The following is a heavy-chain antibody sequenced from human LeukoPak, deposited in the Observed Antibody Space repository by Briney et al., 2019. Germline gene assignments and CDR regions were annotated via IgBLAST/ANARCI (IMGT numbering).Heavy chain of an antibody. J-gene: IGHJ4*02. CDR2: IGGLGSST. V-gene: IGHV3-23*01. CDR3: ARDPGVVAFHYFDF. CDR1: GFTFSSHA. D-gene: IGHD3-3*01. Sequence: GGSLRLSCAASGFTFSSHAMAWVRQAPGKGLEWVSAIGGLGSSTYYGDSVKGRFTISRDNSKNTVYLQMDSLRVEDTAVYYCARDPGVVAFHYFDFWGQGTLITVSS.